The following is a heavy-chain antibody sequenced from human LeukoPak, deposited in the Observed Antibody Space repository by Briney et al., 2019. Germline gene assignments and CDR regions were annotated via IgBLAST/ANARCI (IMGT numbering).Heavy chain of an antibody. V-gene: IGHV4-34*01. Sequence: SETLSLTCAVYGGSFSGYYWSWIRQPPGKGLEWIGEINHSGSTNYNPSLKSRVTISVDRSKNQFSLKLSSVTAADTAVYYCARFGGYSTVRWFDPWGQGTLVTVSS. CDR3: ARFGGYSTVRWFDP. CDR1: GGSFSGYY. CDR2: INHSGST. D-gene: IGHD3-10*01. J-gene: IGHJ5*02.